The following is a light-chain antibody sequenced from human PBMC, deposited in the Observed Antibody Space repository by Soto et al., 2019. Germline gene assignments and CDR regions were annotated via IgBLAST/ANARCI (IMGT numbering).Light chain of an antibody. CDR1: QSVSSY. CDR2: DAS. J-gene: IGKJ4*01. CDR3: QQRSNWSPGN. V-gene: IGKV3-11*01. Sequence: EIVLTQSPATLSLSPGERATLSCRASQSVSSYLAWYQQKPGQAPRLLIYDASNRATGIPARFSGSGSGTDFTLTISSLEPEYFAVYYCQQRSNWSPGNFGGGTKVEIK.